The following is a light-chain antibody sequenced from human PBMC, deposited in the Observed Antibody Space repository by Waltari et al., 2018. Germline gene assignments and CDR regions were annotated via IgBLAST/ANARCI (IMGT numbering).Light chain of an antibody. Sequence: QSVLTQPPSASGTPGQRVTISCSGSSSNIGSHYVYWYQHLPGTAPKLLIYTDNQLPSGVPDLFAGSKAGTSAALAISGLRSEEEGDYYCAAWDDSLSGHVVFGGGTKLTVL. J-gene: IGLJ2*01. CDR1: SSNIGSHY. V-gene: IGLV1-47*02. CDR3: AAWDDSLSGHVV. CDR2: TDN.